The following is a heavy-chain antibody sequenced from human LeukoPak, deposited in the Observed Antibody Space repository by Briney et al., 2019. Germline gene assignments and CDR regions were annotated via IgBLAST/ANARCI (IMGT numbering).Heavy chain of an antibody. Sequence: PSETLSLTCAVYGGSFSGHYWSWIRQPAGKGLEWIGRIYTSGSTNYNPSLKSRVTISVDTSKNQFSLKLSSVTAADTAVYYCARDREQQLARGWFDPWGQGTLVTVSS. J-gene: IGHJ5*02. CDR3: ARDREQQLARGWFDP. V-gene: IGHV4-4*07. CDR2: IYTSGST. D-gene: IGHD6-13*01. CDR1: GGSFSGHY.